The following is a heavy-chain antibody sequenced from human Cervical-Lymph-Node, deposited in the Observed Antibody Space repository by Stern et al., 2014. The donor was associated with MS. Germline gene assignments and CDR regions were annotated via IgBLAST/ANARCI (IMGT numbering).Heavy chain of an antibody. J-gene: IGHJ5*02. V-gene: IGHV4-31*03. D-gene: IGHD3-16*01. CDR2: IYYSGAT. Sequence: QLQLQESGPGLAKPSQTLSLTCTVSGDSISSGGYYWSWIRQYPGKGLEWIGYIYYSGATFYNPSLKSRVIISLDTAKNQFSLGLSSVTAADTAIYYCARDWSGSSIHLAPAYGGHIRFDPWGQGTLVTVSS. CDR3: ARDWSGSSIHLAPAYGGHIRFDP. CDR1: GDSISSGGYY.